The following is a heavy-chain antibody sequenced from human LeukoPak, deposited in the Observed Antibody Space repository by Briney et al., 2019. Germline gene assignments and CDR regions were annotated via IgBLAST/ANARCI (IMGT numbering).Heavy chain of an antibody. Sequence: GGSLRLSCAASGFTFSNHGMNWVRQTPGKGLEWVSAISGRGGNTYYADSVRGRFTISRDNSKNTLYLQMNSLRDEDTAVYYCAKFASPSETPRGAFDMWGQGTMVTV. CDR3: AKFASPSETPRGAFDM. CDR1: GFTFSNHG. J-gene: IGHJ3*02. V-gene: IGHV3-23*01. CDR2: ISGRGGNT. D-gene: IGHD2-15*01.